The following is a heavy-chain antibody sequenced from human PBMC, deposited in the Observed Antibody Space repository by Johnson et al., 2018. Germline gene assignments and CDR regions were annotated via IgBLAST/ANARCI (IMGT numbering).Heavy chain of an antibody. D-gene: IGHD2-2*02. V-gene: IGHV5-51*01. J-gene: IGHJ5*02. CDR3: ARLNGDCTITNCHMWAHWFDP. CDR2: IHPRDSDT. Sequence: RQMPGKGLEWMGIIHPRDSDTTYSPSFQGQVTMSAAKSISTAYLQWSSLKASDTAMYYYARLNGDCTITNCHMWAHWFDPWGQGTLVTVSS.